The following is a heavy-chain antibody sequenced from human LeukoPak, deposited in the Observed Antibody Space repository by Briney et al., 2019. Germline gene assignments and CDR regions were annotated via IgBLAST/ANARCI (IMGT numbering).Heavy chain of an antibody. CDR3: ARNGYTSGWYRN. Sequence: GGSLRLSCAASGFTVSSNYMSWVRQAPGKGLEWVSTIYSGGSTYYADSVKGRFTISRDISKNTLYLQMNSLRGEDTAVYYCARNGYTSGWYRNWGQGALVTVSS. V-gene: IGHV3-53*01. CDR2: IYSGGST. D-gene: IGHD6-19*01. CDR1: GFTVSSNY. J-gene: IGHJ4*02.